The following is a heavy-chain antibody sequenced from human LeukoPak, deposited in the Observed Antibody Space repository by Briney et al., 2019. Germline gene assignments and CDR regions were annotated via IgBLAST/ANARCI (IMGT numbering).Heavy chain of an antibody. D-gene: IGHD6-19*01. V-gene: IGHV3-30*18. CDR1: GFTFSSYG. Sequence: GGSLRLSCAASGFTFSSYGMHWVRQAPGKGLEWVAVISYDGSNKYYADSVKGRFTISRDNSKNTLYLQMNSLRPEDTAVYYCAKDPSSVWYYFDYWGQGTLVTVSS. CDR3: AKDPSSVWYYFDY. J-gene: IGHJ4*02. CDR2: ISYDGSNK.